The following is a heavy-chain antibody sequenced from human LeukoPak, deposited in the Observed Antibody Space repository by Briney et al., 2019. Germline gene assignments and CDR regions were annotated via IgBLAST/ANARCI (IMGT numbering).Heavy chain of an antibody. Sequence: PSETLSLTCAVSGGSISSRNWWSWVRQPPGKGLEWIGEIYHSGSTNYNPSLKTRVTISVDKSKNQFSLKLSSVTAADTAVYYCARRLGSNYYYYMDVWGKGTTVTVSS. CDR2: IYHSGST. D-gene: IGHD2-21*01. V-gene: IGHV4-4*02. J-gene: IGHJ6*03. CDR1: GGSISSRNW. CDR3: ARRLGSNYYYYMDV.